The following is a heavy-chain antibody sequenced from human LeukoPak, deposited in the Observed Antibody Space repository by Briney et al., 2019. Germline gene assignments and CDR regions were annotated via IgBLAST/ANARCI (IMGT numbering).Heavy chain of an antibody. Sequence: PGGSLRLSCAASGFTFDDYAMHGVRQAPGKGLEGVLGISWNSGSIGYADSVKRRFTISRDNAKNSLYLQMNSLRAEDTALYYCAKDNTPYYYGSGIDYWGQGTLVTVSS. V-gene: IGHV3-9*01. D-gene: IGHD3-10*01. J-gene: IGHJ4*02. CDR1: GFTFDDYA. CDR3: AKDNTPYYYGSGIDY. CDR2: ISWNSGSI.